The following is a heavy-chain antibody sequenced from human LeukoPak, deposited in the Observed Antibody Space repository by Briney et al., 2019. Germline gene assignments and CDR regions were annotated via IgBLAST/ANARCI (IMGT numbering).Heavy chain of an antibody. CDR1: GFTFSSYA. D-gene: IGHD3-16*01. V-gene: IGHV3-23*01. J-gene: IGHJ4*02. CDR3: VRLGGQHFDY. CDR2: ISGSGGST. Sequence: PGGSLRLSCAASGFTFSSYAMSWVRQAPGKGLEWVSAISGSGGSTYYADSVKGRFTISRDNSKNTVYLQMNSLRADDTAVYYCVRLGGQHFDYWGQGTLVTVSS.